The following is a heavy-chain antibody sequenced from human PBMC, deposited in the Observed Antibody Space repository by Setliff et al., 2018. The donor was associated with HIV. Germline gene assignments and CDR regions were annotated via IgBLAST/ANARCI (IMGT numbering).Heavy chain of an antibody. CDR1: GYSITTGYY. CDR2: VYHNGST. J-gene: IGHJ1*01. D-gene: IGHD3-3*01. V-gene: IGHV4-38-2*02. CDR3: AKHFSNYDFWSGYSSAAYFQE. Sequence: LSLTCTVSGYSITTGYYWGWIRQPPGKGLEWIGSVYHNGSTYYNASLKSRVIISLDTSKNRFFLRLSSVTAADTAVYYCAKHFSNYDFWSGYSSAAYFQEWGQGTLVTVSS.